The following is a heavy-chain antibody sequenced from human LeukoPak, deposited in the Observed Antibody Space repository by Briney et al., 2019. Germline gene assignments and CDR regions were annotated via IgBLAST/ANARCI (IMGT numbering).Heavy chain of an antibody. CDR3: ARTFYSRNYYYYYMDV. J-gene: IGHJ6*03. CDR2: IYPGDSDT. Sequence: GESLKISCKGSGYSFTSYWIGWVRQMPGKGLEWMGIIYPGDSDTRYSPSFQGQVTISADKSISTAYLQWSSLKASDTAMYYCARTFYSRNYYYYYMDVRGKGTTVTVPS. V-gene: IGHV5-51*01. CDR1: GYSFTSYW. D-gene: IGHD2/OR15-2a*01.